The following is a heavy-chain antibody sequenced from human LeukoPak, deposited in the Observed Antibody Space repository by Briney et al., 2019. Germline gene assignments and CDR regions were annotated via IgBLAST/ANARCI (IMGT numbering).Heavy chain of an antibody. V-gene: IGHV3-23*01. D-gene: IGHD3-22*01. CDR1: GFTFSSYA. J-gene: IGHJ4*02. Sequence: GGSLRLSCAASGFTFSSYAMSWVRQAPGKGLEWVSAISGSGGSTYYADSVKGRFTISRDNSKYTLYLQMNSLRAEDTAVYYCAKDFLPMYYYDSSGYGWFDYWGQGTLVTVSS. CDR3: AKDFLPMYYYDSSGYGWFDY. CDR2: ISGSGGST.